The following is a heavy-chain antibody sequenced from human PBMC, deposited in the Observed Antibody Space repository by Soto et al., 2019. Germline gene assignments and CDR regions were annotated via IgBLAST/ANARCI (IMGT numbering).Heavy chain of an antibody. CDR1: VDSFSSESYY. CDR2: IHYSGPT. Sequence: LSLTCSVSVDSFSSESYYWGWIRQPPGKALEWIGSIHYSGPTYYAPSLKNRVTISVDTSRNHFSLTLASVPAEDTAVYFCRRLPVSFSSSLDHWGQGTLVT. J-gene: IGHJ4*02. V-gene: IGHV4-39*02. CDR3: RRLPVSFSSSLDH. D-gene: IGHD6-13*01.